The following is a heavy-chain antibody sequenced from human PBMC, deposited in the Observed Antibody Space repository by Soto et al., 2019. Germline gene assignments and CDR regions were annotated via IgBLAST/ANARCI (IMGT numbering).Heavy chain of an antibody. CDR3: TGNTSRDSSARGWFDP. D-gene: IGHD6-13*01. J-gene: IGHJ5*02. CDR2: ISSNSAYI. V-gene: IGHV3-21*01. Sequence: GGSLRLSCAASGFTFSSITINWVRQAPGKGLEWVSTISSNSAYIYYTYALRGCFTISRDNAKNSLHLQMNSLRAEDTAVYYCTGNTSRDSSARGWFDPWGPGTLVTVSS. CDR1: GFTFSSIT.